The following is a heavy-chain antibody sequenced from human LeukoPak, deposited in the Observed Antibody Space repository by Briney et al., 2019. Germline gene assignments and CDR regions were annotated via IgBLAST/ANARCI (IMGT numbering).Heavy chain of an antibody. D-gene: IGHD3-22*01. V-gene: IGHV4-34*01. CDR2: INHSGST. CDR3: ARHEVFRMIVVASFDI. Sequence: SETLSLTCAVYGGSFSGYYWSWIRQPPGKGLEWIGEINHSGSTNYNPSLKSRVTISVDTSKNQFSLKLSSVTAADTAVYYCARHEVFRMIVVASFDIWGQGTMVTVSS. J-gene: IGHJ3*02. CDR1: GGSFSGYY.